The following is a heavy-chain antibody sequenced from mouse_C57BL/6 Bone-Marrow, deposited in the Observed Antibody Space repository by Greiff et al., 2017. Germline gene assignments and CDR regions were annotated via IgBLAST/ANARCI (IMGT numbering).Heavy chain of an antibody. D-gene: IGHD1-1*01. J-gene: IGHJ2*01. CDR3: ARLTVVAYYFDY. V-gene: IGHV5-4*03. CDR1: GFTFSSYA. Sequence: EVKLVESGGGLVKPGGSLKLSCAASGFTFSSYAMSWVRQTPEKRLEWVATISHGGGYTYYTDNVKGRFTLTRDNAKNNLYLQMSQLKSEDTAMYYCARLTVVAYYFDYWGQGTTRTVSS. CDR2: ISHGGGYT.